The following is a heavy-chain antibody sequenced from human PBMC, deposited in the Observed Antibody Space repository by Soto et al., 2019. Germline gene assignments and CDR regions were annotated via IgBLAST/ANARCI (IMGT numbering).Heavy chain of an antibody. D-gene: IGHD3-3*01. CDR2: IYYSGST. J-gene: IGHJ4*02. CDR3: ARAAYDFWSGYPKDFDY. V-gene: IGHV4-39*01. Sequence: LSLTCTVSGGSISSSSYYWGWIRQPPGKGLEWIGSIYYSGSTYYNPSLKSRVTISVDTSKNQFSLKLSSVTAADTAVYYCARAAYDFWSGYPKDFDYWGQGTLVTVSS. CDR1: GGSISSSSYY.